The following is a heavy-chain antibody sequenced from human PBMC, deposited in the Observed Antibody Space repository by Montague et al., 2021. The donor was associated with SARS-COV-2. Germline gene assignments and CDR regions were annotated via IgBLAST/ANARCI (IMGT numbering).Heavy chain of an antibody. V-gene: IGHV2-70*11. J-gene: IGHJ5*02. CDR1: GFSLTTDGMC. D-gene: IGHD3-10*01. CDR3: ARNGVEFRGSEKLYYRKWLDP. CDR2: VDWDDDK. Sequence: PALVKPTQTLALTCTFSGFSLTTDGMCVSWIRQPPGRALEWLARVDWDDDKYYSTSLKTRLTISKDTSKNQVVLTMTNMNPADTATYYCARNGVEFRGSEKLYYRKWLDPWGQGTPVTVSS.